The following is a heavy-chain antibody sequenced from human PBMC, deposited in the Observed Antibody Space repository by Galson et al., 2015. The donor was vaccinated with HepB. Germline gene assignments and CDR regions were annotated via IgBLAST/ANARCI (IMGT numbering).Heavy chain of an antibody. CDR3: ARFTGLRLGELSHDAFDI. J-gene: IGHJ3*02. Sequence: ETLSLTCTVSGGSISSYYWSWIRQPAGKGLEWIGRIYTSGSTNYNPSLKSRVTMSVDTSKNQFSLKLSSVTAADTAVYYCARFTGLRLGELSHDAFDIWGQGTMVTVSS. CDR1: GGSISSYY. D-gene: IGHD3-16*02. V-gene: IGHV4-4*07. CDR2: IYTSGST.